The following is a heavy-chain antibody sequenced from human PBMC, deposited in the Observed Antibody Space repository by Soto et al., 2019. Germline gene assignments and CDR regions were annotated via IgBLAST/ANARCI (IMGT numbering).Heavy chain of an antibody. CDR1: GFTFSSYG. Sequence: GGSLRLSCAASGFTFSSYGMHWVRQAPGKGLEWVAVISYDGSNKYYADSVKGRFTISRDNSKNTLYLQMNSLRAEDTAVYYCAKEGITMVRGVIDYYYYYYMDVWGKGTTVTVSS. CDR2: ISYDGSNK. J-gene: IGHJ6*03. CDR3: AKEGITMVRGVIDYYYYYYMDV. V-gene: IGHV3-30*18. D-gene: IGHD3-10*01.